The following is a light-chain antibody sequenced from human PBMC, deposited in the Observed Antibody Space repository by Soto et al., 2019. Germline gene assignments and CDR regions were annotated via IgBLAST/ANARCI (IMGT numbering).Light chain of an antibody. CDR3: QQYENWPPVT. Sequence: EIVMTQSPATLSVSPGEKGTLSCRASQNIRRSLAWYQQKPGQAPRLLIYQASARATGIPARFIGGGSGTEFTLTISSLQSEDFAVYYCQQYENWPPVTFGGGTKVEIK. CDR1: QNIRRS. CDR2: QAS. V-gene: IGKV3-15*01. J-gene: IGKJ4*01.